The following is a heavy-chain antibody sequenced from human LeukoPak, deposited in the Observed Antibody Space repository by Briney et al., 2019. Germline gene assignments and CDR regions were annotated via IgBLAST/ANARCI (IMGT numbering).Heavy chain of an antibody. V-gene: IGHV4-59*01. J-gene: IGHJ5*02. D-gene: IGHD3-10*01. CDR2: IYYSGST. Sequence: SETLSPTCTVSGGSISSYYWSWIRQPPGKGLEWIGYIYYSGSTNYNPSLKSRVTISVDTSKNQFSLKLSSVTAADTAVYYCARGTKPSIWFGELSHWFDPWGQGTLVTVSS. CDR3: ARGTKPSIWFGELSHWFDP. CDR1: GGSISSYY.